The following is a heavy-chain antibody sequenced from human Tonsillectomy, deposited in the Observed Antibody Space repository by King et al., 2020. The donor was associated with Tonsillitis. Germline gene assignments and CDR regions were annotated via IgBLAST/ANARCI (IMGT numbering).Heavy chain of an antibody. D-gene: IGHD4-23*01. Sequence: QLVQSGGGLVQPGGSLRLSCAATGFTVSSNYMSWVRQAPGKGLEWVSVIYSGGSTYYADSVKGRFTISRDNSKNTLYLQMNSLRAEDTAVYYCARAHGGNPDYYGMDAWGQGTTVTVSS. J-gene: IGHJ6*02. CDR1: GFTVSSNY. V-gene: IGHV3-66*01. CDR2: IYSGGST. CDR3: ARAHGGNPDYYGMDA.